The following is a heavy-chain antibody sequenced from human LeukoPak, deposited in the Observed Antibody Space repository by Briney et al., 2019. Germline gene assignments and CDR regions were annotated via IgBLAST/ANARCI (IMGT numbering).Heavy chain of an antibody. D-gene: IGHD3-10*01. CDR2: ISDSGGST. V-gene: IGHV3-23*01. CDR3: AKRGVVIRVVLVGFHKEAYYFES. J-gene: IGHJ4*02. Sequence: GGSLRLSCAVSGITLSNYGMSWVRQVPGKGLEWVAGISDSGGSTKYADSVKGRFTISRDNPKNTLFLQMNSLRAEDTAVYFCAKRGVVIRVVLVGFHKEAYYFESWGQGAVVTVFS. CDR1: GITLSNYG.